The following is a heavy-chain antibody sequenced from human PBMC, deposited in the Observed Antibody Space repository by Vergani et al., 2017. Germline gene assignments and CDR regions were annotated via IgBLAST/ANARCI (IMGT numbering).Heavy chain of an antibody. CDR1: GYSFTSYW. D-gene: IGHD3-10*01. Sequence: EVQLVQSGAAVKKPGESLRISCKGSGYSFTSYWISWVRQMPGKGLEWMGRIDPSASYTRYSPSFQGQVTISADKSISTAYLQWSSLKASDTAMYYCARVTPYYGSGSYSLGWFDPWGQGTLVTVSS. J-gene: IGHJ5*02. CDR2: IDPSASYT. V-gene: IGHV5-10-1*04. CDR3: ARVTPYYGSGSYSLGWFDP.